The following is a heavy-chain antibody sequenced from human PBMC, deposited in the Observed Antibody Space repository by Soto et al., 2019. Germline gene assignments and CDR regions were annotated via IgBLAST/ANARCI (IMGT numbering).Heavy chain of an antibody. CDR3: ARVDGDGSNHDY. D-gene: IGHD3-9*01. CDR2: IYYSGST. Sequence: SDTLSLTCTVSGGSISSGGYYWSWIRQHPGKGLEWIGYIYYSGSTYYNPSLKSRVTISVDTSKNQFSLKLSSVTAADTAVYYCARVDGDGSNHDYWGQGTLVNVS. V-gene: IGHV4-31*03. CDR1: GGSISSGGYY. J-gene: IGHJ4*02.